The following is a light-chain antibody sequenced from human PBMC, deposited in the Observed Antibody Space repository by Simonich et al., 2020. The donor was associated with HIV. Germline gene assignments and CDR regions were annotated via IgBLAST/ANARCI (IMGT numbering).Light chain of an antibody. Sequence: EVVMTQSPATLSVSPGERATLSCRASQSVGSSYLAWYQQKPGQAPRLLIYGTSPRATGIPARFSGSGSGTEFTLTISSLQSEDFAVYYCQQYNNWPPMYTFGQGTKLEIK. V-gene: IGKV3-15*01. J-gene: IGKJ2*01. CDR3: QQYNNWPPMYT. CDR2: GTS. CDR1: QSVGSSY.